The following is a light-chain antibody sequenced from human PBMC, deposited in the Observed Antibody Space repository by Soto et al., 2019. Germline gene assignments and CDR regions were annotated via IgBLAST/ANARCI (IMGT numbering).Light chain of an antibody. CDR1: RSNIGSSI. Sequence: QSVLTQPPSLSGTPGQTVTISCFGSRSNIGSSIVHWYQQLPGAAPKHLIYMNNQRPSGIPDRFSASKSGTSASLVISGLRSEDDADYYCVAWDDNLSARVFGGGTKLTVL. CDR3: VAWDDNLSARV. CDR2: MNN. J-gene: IGLJ3*02. V-gene: IGLV1-47*01.